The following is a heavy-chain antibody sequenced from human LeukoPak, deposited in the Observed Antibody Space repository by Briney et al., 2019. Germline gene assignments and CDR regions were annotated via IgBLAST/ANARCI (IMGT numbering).Heavy chain of an antibody. Sequence: GGSLRLSCAASGFTFSSYAMSWVRQAPGKGLEWVSAMSGSGGSTYYADSVKGRFTISRDNSKNTLYLQMNSLRAEDTAVYYCAREGPQYYDFWSGSGGAFDIWGQGTMVTVSS. CDR3: AREGPQYYDFWSGSGGAFDI. CDR2: MSGSGGST. D-gene: IGHD3-3*01. CDR1: GFTFSSYA. V-gene: IGHV3-23*01. J-gene: IGHJ3*02.